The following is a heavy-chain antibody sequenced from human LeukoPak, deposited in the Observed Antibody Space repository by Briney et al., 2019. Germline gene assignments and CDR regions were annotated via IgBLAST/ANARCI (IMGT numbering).Heavy chain of an antibody. CDR1: GGTFSSYA. CDR3: ARATMTTVTVYFDY. J-gene: IGHJ4*02. Sequence: GASVKVSCKASGGTFSSYAISWVRQAPGQGLEWMGGIIPIFGTANYAQKFQGRGTITADESTSTAYMELSSLRSEDTAVYYCARATMTTVTVYFDYWGQGTLVTVSS. D-gene: IGHD4-17*01. V-gene: IGHV1-69*01. CDR2: IIPIFGTA.